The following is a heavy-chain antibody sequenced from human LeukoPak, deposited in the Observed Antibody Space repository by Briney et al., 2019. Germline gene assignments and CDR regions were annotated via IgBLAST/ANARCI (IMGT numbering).Heavy chain of an antibody. V-gene: IGHV1-2*02. Sequence: ASMKVSCKASGYTFTGYYMRWVRQAPGQGLEWMGWINPDSGDTYYAQNFQGRVTMIRDTSISTAYMQLSRLRSDDTAVYYCAGGGGTIFGVINDWGQGTLVTISS. J-gene: IGHJ4*02. CDR1: GYTFTGYY. CDR2: INPDSGDT. D-gene: IGHD3-3*01. CDR3: AGGGGTIFGVIND.